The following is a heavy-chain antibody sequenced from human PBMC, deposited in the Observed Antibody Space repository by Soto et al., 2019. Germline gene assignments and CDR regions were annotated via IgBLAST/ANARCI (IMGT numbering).Heavy chain of an antibody. CDR3: ARLVGATYFDY. CDR2: IYSGGST. D-gene: IGHD1-26*01. V-gene: IGHV3-53*01. CDR1: GFTVSSNY. Sequence: EVQLVESGGGLIQPGGSLRLSCAASGFTVSSNYMNWVRQAPGKGLEWVSVIYSGGSTYYADSVKGRFTIYRDNSKNKLYLQMNSLRAEDTAVYYCARLVGATYFDYWGQGTLVTVSS. J-gene: IGHJ4*02.